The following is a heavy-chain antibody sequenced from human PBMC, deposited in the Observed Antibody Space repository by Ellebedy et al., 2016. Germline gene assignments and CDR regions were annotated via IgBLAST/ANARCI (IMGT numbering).Heavy chain of an antibody. CDR3: ARDGGTPGRDWYFDL. J-gene: IGHJ2*01. CDR1: EFTFSSYW. Sequence: HTGGSLRLSCAASEFTFSSYWMHWVRQTPGKGLVWVSRLSPDGRTTHYADSVKGRFTISRDNAENTLYLQMNSQRAEDTAVYYCARDGGTPGRDWYFDLWGRGTLVVVSS. V-gene: IGHV3-74*01. D-gene: IGHD4-23*01. CDR2: LSPDGRTT.